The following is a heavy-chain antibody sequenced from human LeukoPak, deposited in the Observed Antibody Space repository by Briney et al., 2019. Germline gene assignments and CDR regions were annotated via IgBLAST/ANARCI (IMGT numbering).Heavy chain of an antibody. CDR3: ARDSGYYDSRGHWYFDL. J-gene: IGHJ2*01. D-gene: IGHD3-22*01. Sequence: SSVKVSCKASGGTFSSYAISWVRQAPGQGLEWMGRIIPIFGTANYAQKFQGRATITTDESTSTAYMELSSLRSEDTAVYYCARDSGYYDSRGHWYFDLWGRGTLVTVSS. CDR2: IIPIFGTA. V-gene: IGHV1-69*05. CDR1: GGTFSSYA.